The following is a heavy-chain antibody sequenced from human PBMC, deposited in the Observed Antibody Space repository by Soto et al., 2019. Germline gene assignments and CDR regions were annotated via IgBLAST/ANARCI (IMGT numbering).Heavy chain of an antibody. CDR2: IYYSGNT. J-gene: IGHJ4*01. Sequence: SETLSLTCSVSSASLSSITYYWSWIRQPPGRGPEWIGSIYYSGNTYYKPSLKSRVSISIDTSRNQFSLKLTSVTAADTGVYYCASSSPFHYWGPGILVTVSS. V-gene: IGHV4-39*01. CDR3: ASSSPFHY. CDR1: SASLSSITYY. D-gene: IGHD6-6*01.